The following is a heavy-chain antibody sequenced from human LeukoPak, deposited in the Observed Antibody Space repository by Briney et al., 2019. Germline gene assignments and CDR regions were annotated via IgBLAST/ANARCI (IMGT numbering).Heavy chain of an antibody. CDR2: ISSSSSYI. Sequence: GGPLRLSCAASGFTFSSYSMNWVRQAPGKGLEWVSSISSSSSYIYYADSVKGRFTISRDNAKNSLYLQMNSLRAEDTAVYYCARDSADYDFWSGDYFDYWGQGTLVTVSS. D-gene: IGHD3-3*01. V-gene: IGHV3-21*01. J-gene: IGHJ4*02. CDR3: ARDSADYDFWSGDYFDY. CDR1: GFTFSSYS.